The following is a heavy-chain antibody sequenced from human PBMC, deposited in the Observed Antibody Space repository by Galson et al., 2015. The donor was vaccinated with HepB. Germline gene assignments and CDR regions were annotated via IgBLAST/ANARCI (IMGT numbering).Heavy chain of an antibody. J-gene: IGHJ6*03. D-gene: IGHD2-15*01. CDR1: GYIFTTYA. CDR3: ARLHCSGGSCYSRYMDV. Sequence: SVKVSCKASGYIFTTYAMNWVRQAPGQGLEWMGWINTNTGNPTYAQGFIGRFVFSLDTSVSTAYLQISSLKAEDTAVYYCARLHCSGGSCYSRYMDVWGKGTTVTVSS. CDR2: INTNTGNP. V-gene: IGHV7-4-1*02.